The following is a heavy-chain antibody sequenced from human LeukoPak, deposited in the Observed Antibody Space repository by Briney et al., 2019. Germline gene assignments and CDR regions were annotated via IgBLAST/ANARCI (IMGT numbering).Heavy chain of an antibody. Sequence: GESLKISCQGSGYSFSTYWITWVRQMPGKGLEWVGRIDPSDSHTNYSPSFQGHVSISADKSISTAYLQWSSLKASDTAMYYCARLLTGDDAFDIWGQGTMVTVSS. CDR1: GYSFSTYW. CDR3: ARLLTGDDAFDI. D-gene: IGHD7-27*01. CDR2: IDPSDSHT. J-gene: IGHJ3*02. V-gene: IGHV5-10-1*01.